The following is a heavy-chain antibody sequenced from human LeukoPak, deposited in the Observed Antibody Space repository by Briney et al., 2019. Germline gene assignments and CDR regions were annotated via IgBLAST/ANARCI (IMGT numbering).Heavy chain of an antibody. CDR2: ISSSGSTI. V-gene: IGHV3-11*01. Sequence: GSLRLSCAASGFTFSDYYMSWIRQAPGKGLEWVSYISSSGSTIYYADSVKGRFTISRDNAKNSLYLQMNSLRAEDTAVYYCARIDYTLYYFDYWGQGTLVTVSS. D-gene: IGHD4-11*01. CDR1: GFTFSDYY. J-gene: IGHJ4*02. CDR3: ARIDYTLYYFDY.